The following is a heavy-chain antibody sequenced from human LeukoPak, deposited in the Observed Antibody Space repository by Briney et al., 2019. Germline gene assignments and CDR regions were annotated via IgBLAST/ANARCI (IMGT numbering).Heavy chain of an antibody. V-gene: IGHV4-38-2*01. Sequence: SETLSLTCAVSGYSISSGYYWGWIRQPPGKGLEWIGSIYHSGSTYYNPSLKSRVTISVDTSKNQFSLKLSSVTAADTAVYYCARAATTVTTDWFDPWGQGTLVTVSS. CDR2: IYHSGST. J-gene: IGHJ5*02. CDR3: ARAATTVTTDWFDP. CDR1: GYSISSGYY. D-gene: IGHD4-11*01.